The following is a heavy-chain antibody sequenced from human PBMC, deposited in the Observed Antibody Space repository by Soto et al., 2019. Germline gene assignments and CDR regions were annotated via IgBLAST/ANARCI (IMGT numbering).Heavy chain of an antibody. CDR3: AREADSYKWNDGLMDV. D-gene: IGHD1-1*01. CDR2: IAIGSKFM. CDR1: GFTFSAYT. J-gene: IGHJ6*01. Sequence: EVQLVESGGGLVKPGGSLRLSCAASGFTFSAYTMNWVRQAPGKGLAWISSIAIGSKFMFYADSVTGRFTISRDNAKNSLYLQIDSLRAEDTALYYLAREADSYKWNDGLMDVWGQGSTVVVSS. V-gene: IGHV3-21*01.